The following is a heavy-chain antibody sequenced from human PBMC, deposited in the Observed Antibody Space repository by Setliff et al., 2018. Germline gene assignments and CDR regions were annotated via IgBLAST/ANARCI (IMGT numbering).Heavy chain of an antibody. CDR1: GSAIDSGRY. CDR3: VRDAGDGYGVDAYAGAGFDI. Sequence: ASETLSLTCAVSGSAIDSGRYWGWIRQPPGKGLEWIGSFRPTGRTYYNPSLKSRVTISVDTSEKQFSLKLTSMTAADTAVYYCVRDAGDGYGVDAYAGAGFDIWGQGTMVTVSS. D-gene: IGHD4-17*01. V-gene: IGHV4-38-2*02. CDR2: FRPTGRT. J-gene: IGHJ3*02.